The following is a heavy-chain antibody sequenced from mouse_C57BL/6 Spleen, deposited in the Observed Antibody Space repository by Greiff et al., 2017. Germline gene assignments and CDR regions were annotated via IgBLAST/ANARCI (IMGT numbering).Heavy chain of an antibody. CDR3: TRGITTVVDYYAMDY. D-gene: IGHD1-1*01. J-gene: IGHJ4*01. Sequence: EVQLVESGGGLVQPGGSMKLSCAASGFTFSDAWMDWVRQSPEKGLEWVAEIRNKANNHATYYAESVKGRLTISRDDSKSSVYLQMNRLRAEDTGIYYCTRGITTVVDYYAMDYWGQGTSVTVSS. V-gene: IGHV6-6*01. CDR1: GFTFSDAW. CDR2: IRNKANNHAT.